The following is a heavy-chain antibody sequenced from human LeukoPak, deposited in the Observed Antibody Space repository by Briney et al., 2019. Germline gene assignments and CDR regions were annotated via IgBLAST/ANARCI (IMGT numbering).Heavy chain of an antibody. CDR1: GGTFSGYY. D-gene: IGHD5-24*01. CDR2: INHSGST. Sequence: PAETLSLNCAVYGGTFSGYYWSWIRQPPGQGLEWIGEINHSGSTNYHPSLKSGVTISVDTSKNQFSLKLSSVTAADMAVYYCARVAGEWLAFEIWGQGTMVIVSS. V-gene: IGHV4-34*01. J-gene: IGHJ3*02. CDR3: ARVAGEWLAFEI.